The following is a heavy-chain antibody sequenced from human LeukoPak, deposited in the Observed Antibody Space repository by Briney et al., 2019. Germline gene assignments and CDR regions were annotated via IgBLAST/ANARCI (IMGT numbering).Heavy chain of an antibody. CDR1: GYTFTGYY. J-gene: IGHJ4*02. CDR3: ARAGITIFGVFDY. CDR2: INPNSGGT. V-gene: IGHV1-2*02. D-gene: IGHD3-3*01. Sequence: ASVTVSCKASGYTFTGYYMHWVRQAPGQGLEWMGWINPNSGGTNYAQKFQGRVTMTRDTSISTAYMELSRLRSDDTAVYYCARAGITIFGVFDYWGQGTLVTVSS.